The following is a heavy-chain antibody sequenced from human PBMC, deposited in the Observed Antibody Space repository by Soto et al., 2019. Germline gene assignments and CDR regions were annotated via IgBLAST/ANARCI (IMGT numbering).Heavy chain of an antibody. V-gene: IGHV5-10-1*01. CDR3: ARLADDYGDYVDSEVVDP. J-gene: IGHJ5*02. CDR2: IDPSDSYT. Sequence: GESLKISCKGSGYSFTSYWISWVRQMPGKGLEWMGRIDPSDSYTNYSPSFQGHVTTSADKSISTAYLQWSSLKASDTAMYYCARLADDYGDYVDSEVVDPWGQGTLVTVSS. D-gene: IGHD4-17*01. CDR1: GYSFTSYW.